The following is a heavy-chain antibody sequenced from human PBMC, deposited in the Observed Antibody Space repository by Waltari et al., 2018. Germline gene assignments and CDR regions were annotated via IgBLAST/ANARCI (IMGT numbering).Heavy chain of an antibody. D-gene: IGHD6-19*01. CDR1: GGSISSSSYY. V-gene: IGHV4-39*01. Sequence: QLQLQESGPGLVKPSETLSLTCTVSGGSISSSSYYRGCIRQHPGKGLEWIGSIYYSGSTYYNPSLKSRVTISVDTSKNHFSLKLSSVTAADTAVYYCARQFPVSGGYKSYFDPWGQGTLVTVSS. J-gene: IGHJ5*02. CDR2: IYYSGST. CDR3: ARQFPVSGGYKSYFDP.